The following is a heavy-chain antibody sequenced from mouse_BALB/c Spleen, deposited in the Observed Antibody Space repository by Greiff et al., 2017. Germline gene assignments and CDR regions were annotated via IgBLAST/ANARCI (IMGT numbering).Heavy chain of an antibody. V-gene: IGHV1-87*01. CDR2: IYPGDGDT. CDR3: ALYYGYAMDY. CDR1: GCTFTSYW. Sequence: QVQLKQSGAELARPGASVKLSCKASGCTFTSYWMQWVKQRPGQGLEWIGAIYPGDGDTRYTQKFKGKATLTADKSSSTAYMQLSSLASEDSAVYYCALYYGYAMDYWGQGTSVTVSS. J-gene: IGHJ4*01. D-gene: IGHD1-1*01.